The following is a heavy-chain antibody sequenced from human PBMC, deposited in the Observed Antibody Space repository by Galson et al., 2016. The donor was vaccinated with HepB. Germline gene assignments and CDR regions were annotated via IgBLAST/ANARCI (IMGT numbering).Heavy chain of an antibody. J-gene: IGHJ4*02. D-gene: IGHD3-10*01. Sequence: QSGAEVKKPGESLKISCKGSGYSFTNYWIGWVRQMPGKGLEWMGIIYPGDSDTRYSPSFQGQVTISADKSISTAVLQWSSLKASDTAMYYCAKPTDYYNSDTYYIPPVFDIWGQGTLVIVSS. CDR2: IYPGDSDT. CDR3: AKPTDYYNSDTYYIPPVFDI. V-gene: IGHV5-51*01. CDR1: GYSFTNYW.